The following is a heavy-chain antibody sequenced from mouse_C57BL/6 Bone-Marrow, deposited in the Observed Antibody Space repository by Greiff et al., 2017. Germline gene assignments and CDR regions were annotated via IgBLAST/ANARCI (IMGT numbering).Heavy chain of an antibody. Sequence: VQLQQSGPVLVKPGASVKMSCKASGYTFTAYYMNWVKQSHGKSLEWIGVINPYNGGTSYNQKFKGKATLTVDKSSSTAYMELNSLASEDSAVYYCTSSTAQATAYWGQGTLVTVSA. CDR1: GYTFTAYY. D-gene: IGHD3-2*02. V-gene: IGHV1-19*01. CDR2: INPYNGGT. CDR3: TSSTAQATAY. J-gene: IGHJ3*01.